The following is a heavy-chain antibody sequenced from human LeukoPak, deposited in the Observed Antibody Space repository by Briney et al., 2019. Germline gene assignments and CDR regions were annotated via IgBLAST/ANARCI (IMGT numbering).Heavy chain of an antibody. V-gene: IGHV3-66*01. CDR2: IYSGGST. J-gene: IGHJ3*01. D-gene: IGHD5-18*01. CDR1: GFTVSSNY. CDR3: ARDRYSSR. Sequence: GGSLRLSCTASGFTVSSNYMSWVRQAPGKGLEWVSIIYSGGSTFYADSVKGRFTISRDNAKNSLYLQMNSLRAEDTAVYYCARDRYSSRWGQGTMVTVSS.